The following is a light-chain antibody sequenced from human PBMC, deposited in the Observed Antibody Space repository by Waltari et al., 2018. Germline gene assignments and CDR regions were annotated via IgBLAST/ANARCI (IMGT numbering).Light chain of an antibody. CDR3: HQRSNWPRT. CDR1: QSVSTY. V-gene: IGKV3-11*01. J-gene: IGKJ5*01. Sequence: EIVMTQSPATLSLSPGERATLSCRASQSVSTYLTWYQQKPGQAPRLLIYYASNRATGIPARFSGSGSGTDFTLTISSLEPEDCAIYYCHQRSNWPRTFGQGTRLEI. CDR2: YAS.